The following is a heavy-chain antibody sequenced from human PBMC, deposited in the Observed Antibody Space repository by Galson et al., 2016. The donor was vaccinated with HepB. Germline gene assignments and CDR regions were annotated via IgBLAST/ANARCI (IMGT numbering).Heavy chain of an antibody. CDR2: ISSSSSTI. V-gene: IGHV3-48*02. D-gene: IGHD3-10*01. CDR3: ARDNGLLCFGTRGYYYGMDV. Sequence: SLRLSCAASGFTFSSYSMNWVRQAPGKGLEWVSYISSSSSTIYYADSVKGRFTISRDNAKNSLYLQMNSLRDQDTAVYYCARDNGLLCFGTRGYYYGMDVWGQGTTVTVSS. J-gene: IGHJ6*02. CDR1: GFTFSSYS.